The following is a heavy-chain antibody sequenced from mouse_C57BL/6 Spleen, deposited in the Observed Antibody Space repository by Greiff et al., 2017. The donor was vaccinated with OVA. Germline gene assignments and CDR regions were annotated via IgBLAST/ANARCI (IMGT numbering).Heavy chain of an antibody. Sequence: QVQLQQPGAELVKPGASVKLSCKASGYTFTSYWMQWVKQRPGQGLEWIGEIDPSDSYTNYNQKFKGKATLTVDTSSSTAYMQLSSLTSEDSAVYYCAREAECAYWGQGTLVTVSA. CDR3: AREAECAY. CDR1: GYTFTSYW. J-gene: IGHJ3*01. V-gene: IGHV1-50*01. CDR2: IDPSDSYT.